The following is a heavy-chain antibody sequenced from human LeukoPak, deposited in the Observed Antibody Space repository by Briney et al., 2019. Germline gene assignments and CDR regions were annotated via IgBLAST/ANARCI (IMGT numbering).Heavy chain of an antibody. CDR2: IKQDGTEK. D-gene: IGHD6-13*01. J-gene: IGHJ4*02. CDR3: AREYSSSWYYRGFYFDY. V-gene: IGHV3-7*01. CDR1: GFTFSSYW. Sequence: GGSLRLSCAASGFTFSSYWMTWVRQAPGKGLEWVANIKQDGTEKYYVDSVKGRFTISRDNAKNSLYLQTNSLRAEDTAVYYCAREYSSSWYYRGFYFDYWGQGTLVTVSS.